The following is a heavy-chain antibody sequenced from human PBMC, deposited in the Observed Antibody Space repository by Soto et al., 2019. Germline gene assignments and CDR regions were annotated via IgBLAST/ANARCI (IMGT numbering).Heavy chain of an antibody. D-gene: IGHD6-6*01. CDR2: ISSSSSYI. CDR1: GFTFSSYS. V-gene: IGHV3-21*01. J-gene: IGHJ6*02. Sequence: PGGSLRLSCAASGFTFSSYSMNWVRQAPGNGLEWVSSISSSSSYIYYADSVKGRFTISRDNAKNSLYLQMNSLRAEDTAVCYCAREFIAARPRYYYGMDVWGQGTTVTVSS. CDR3: AREFIAARPRYYYGMDV.